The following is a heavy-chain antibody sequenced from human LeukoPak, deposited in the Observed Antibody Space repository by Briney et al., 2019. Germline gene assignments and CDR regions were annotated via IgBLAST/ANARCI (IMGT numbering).Heavy chain of an antibody. CDR2: IKPDGSEK. CDR3: ARGRMEVAGSYEY. J-gene: IGHJ4*02. CDR1: GITFGSYW. Sequence: EGSLRLSRAASGITFGSYWMTWVGQAPGKGLECVPNIKPDGSEKHYVDSVEGRFTISRDNAKTSLFLEMNSLRAEETAVYHCARGRMEVAGSYEYWGQGSLVTVSS. V-gene: IGHV3-7*05. D-gene: IGHD6-19*01.